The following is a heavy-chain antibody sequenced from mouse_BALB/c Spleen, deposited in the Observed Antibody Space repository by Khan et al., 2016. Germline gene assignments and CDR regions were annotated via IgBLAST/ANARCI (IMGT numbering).Heavy chain of an antibody. CDR2: IDPYYGGI. J-gene: IGHJ4*01. V-gene: IGHV1S135*01. CDR3: ARSGYVSGYAMDY. Sequence: VQLQQSGPELEKPGASVKISCKASGYSFTGYNMNWVKQSNGKSLEWIGNIDPYYGGISYNQKFKGKATLTVDNSSSTAYMQLKSLTSEDSAVYYCARSGYVSGYAMDYWGQGTSVTVSS. D-gene: IGHD3-1*01. CDR1: GYSFTGYN.